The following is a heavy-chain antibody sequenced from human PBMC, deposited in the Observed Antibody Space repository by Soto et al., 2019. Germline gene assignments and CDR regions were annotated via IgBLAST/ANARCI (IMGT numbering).Heavy chain of an antibody. Sequence: PGGSLRLSCAASGFTFSSYWMHWVRQAPGKGLVWVSRINSDGSSTSYADSVKGRFTISRDNAKNTLYLQMNSLRAEDTAVYYCARASYYDSSGHYSGSAFDIWGQGTMVTVSS. CDR1: GFTFSSYW. J-gene: IGHJ3*02. D-gene: IGHD3-22*01. CDR2: INSDGSST. CDR3: ARASYYDSSGHYSGSAFDI. V-gene: IGHV3-74*01.